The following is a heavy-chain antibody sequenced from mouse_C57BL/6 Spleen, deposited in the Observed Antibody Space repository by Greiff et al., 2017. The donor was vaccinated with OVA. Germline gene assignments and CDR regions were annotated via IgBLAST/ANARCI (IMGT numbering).Heavy chain of an antibody. CDR1: GYSITSGYY. Sequence: EVQVVESGPGLVKPSQSLSLTCSVTGYSITSGYYWNWIRQFPGNKLEWMGYISYDGSNNYNPSLKNRISITRDTSKNQFFLKLNSVTTEDTATYYCARSWDGYYGYWGQGTTLTVSS. D-gene: IGHD2-3*01. CDR2: ISYDGSN. J-gene: IGHJ2*01. CDR3: ARSWDGYYGY. V-gene: IGHV3-6*01.